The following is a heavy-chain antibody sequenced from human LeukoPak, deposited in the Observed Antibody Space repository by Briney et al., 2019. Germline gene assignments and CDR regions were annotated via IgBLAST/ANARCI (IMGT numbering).Heavy chain of an antibody. CDR3: ASRAAGNTWYGVFDY. Sequence: SETLSLSCSVSGSPLHSHYWSGIRQSPGKGLEGMGYVFNGGSTNYNAALKSRVTMSLDTSRDQFSLRLSSVTAADTAIYYCASRAAGNTWYGVFDYWSQGTLVTVSS. CDR1: GSPLHSHY. CDR2: VFNGGST. D-gene: IGHD6-13*01. V-gene: IGHV4-59*11. J-gene: IGHJ4*02.